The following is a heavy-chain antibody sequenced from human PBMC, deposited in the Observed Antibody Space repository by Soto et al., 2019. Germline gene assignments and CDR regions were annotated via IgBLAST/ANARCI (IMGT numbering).Heavy chain of an antibody. CDR2: ISDDGSKK. D-gene: IGHD1-1*01. Sequence: QVQLVESGGGVAQPGRSLRLSCAASGFTFSTYGMHWVRQAPGKGMEWVAVISDDGSKKNYVDSVKGRFTISRDNSKNTLYLQMNSLRAEDTAVYYCAKDREGKNDYGMDVWGQGTTVTVSS. CDR3: AKDREGKNDYGMDV. CDR1: GFTFSTYG. J-gene: IGHJ6*02. V-gene: IGHV3-30*18.